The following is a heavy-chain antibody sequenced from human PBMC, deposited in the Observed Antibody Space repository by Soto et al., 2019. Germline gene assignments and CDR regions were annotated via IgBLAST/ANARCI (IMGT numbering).Heavy chain of an antibody. CDR3: ARFIAYKLPRSGYYYAMDV. J-gene: IGHJ6*02. Sequence: SETLSLTCTVSGGSISKYYWSWIRQPPGKGLEWIGYIYYNGDTDYSPSLKSRVTISVDTSKNQFSLKLHSVTAADTAVYYCARFIAYKLPRSGYYYAMDVWGQGTTVTVSS. V-gene: IGHV4-59*01. CDR1: GGSISKYY. D-gene: IGHD1-1*01. CDR2: IYYNGDT.